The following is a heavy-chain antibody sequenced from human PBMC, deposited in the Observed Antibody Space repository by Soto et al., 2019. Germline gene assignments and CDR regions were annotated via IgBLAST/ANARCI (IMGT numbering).Heavy chain of an antibody. CDR1: GGSISSGGYY. CDR2: IYYSGST. J-gene: IGHJ4*02. V-gene: IGHV4-31*03. CDR3: ARHWGRGAAGTCYN. Sequence: SETLSLTCTVSGGSISSGGYYWSWIRQHPGKGLEWIGDIYYSGSTYYNPSLKSRVTISVDTSKNQFSLKLSSVTAADTAVYYCARHWGRGAAGTCYNWGQGTLVTVSS. D-gene: IGHD6-13*01.